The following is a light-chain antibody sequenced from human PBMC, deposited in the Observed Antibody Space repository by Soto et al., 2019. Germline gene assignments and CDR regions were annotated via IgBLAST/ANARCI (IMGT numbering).Light chain of an antibody. CDR3: QQYGSSRGYT. V-gene: IGKV3-20*01. Sequence: EIVLTQSPGTLSLSPGERATLSCRASQSVSSSYLAWYQQKPGQAPRLLIYGASSRATGIPDGFSGSGSGTDFTLTISRLEPEDFAVYYCQQYGSSRGYTFGQGTKLEIK. CDR1: QSVSSSY. CDR2: GAS. J-gene: IGKJ2*01.